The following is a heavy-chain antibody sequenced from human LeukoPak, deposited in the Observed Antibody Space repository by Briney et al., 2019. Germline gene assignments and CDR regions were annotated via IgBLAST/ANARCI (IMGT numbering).Heavy chain of an antibody. V-gene: IGHV4-4*07. Sequence: PSDTLSLICNVSNDSINNFYWTWIRQPAGRGLEWIGTVSTSDTPHYNPSLKSRVAISMDKSKNHFSLRLISVTAADTAVYFCAGDYSSLVMGHWGQGTPVT. J-gene: IGHJ4*02. CDR1: NDSINNFY. D-gene: IGHD4-17*01. CDR3: AGDYSSLVMGH. CDR2: VSTSDTP.